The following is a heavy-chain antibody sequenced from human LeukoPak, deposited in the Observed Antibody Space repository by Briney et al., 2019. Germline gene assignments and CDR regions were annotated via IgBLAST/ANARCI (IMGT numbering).Heavy chain of an antibody. Sequence: ASVKVSCKASGYTFTSYGISWVRQAPGQGLEWMGGIIPIFGTANYAQKFQGRVTITADKSTSTAYMELSSLRSEDAAVYYCARGFYDSSGYYYVPDDAFDIWGQGTMVTVSS. D-gene: IGHD3-22*01. V-gene: IGHV1-69*06. CDR2: IIPIFGTA. CDR1: GYTFTSYG. J-gene: IGHJ3*02. CDR3: ARGFYDSSGYYYVPDDAFDI.